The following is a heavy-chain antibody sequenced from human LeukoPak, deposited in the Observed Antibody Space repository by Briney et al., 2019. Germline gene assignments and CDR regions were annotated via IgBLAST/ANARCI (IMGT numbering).Heavy chain of an antibody. V-gene: IGHV4-61*01. J-gene: IGHJ4*02. CDR1: GGSVNSGSYY. CDR3: ARNPLYSGSRTYDF. CDR2: IYYSGST. Sequence: LETLSLTCTVSGGSVNSGSYYWSWIRQPPGKGLEWIGYIYYSGSTNYNPSLKSRVTISVDTSKNQFSLKLNSVTAADTAVYYCARNPLYSGSRTYDFWGQGTLVTVSS. D-gene: IGHD1-26*01.